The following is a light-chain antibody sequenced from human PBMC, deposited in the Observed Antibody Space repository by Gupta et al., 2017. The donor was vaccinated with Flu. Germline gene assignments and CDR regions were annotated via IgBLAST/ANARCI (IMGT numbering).Light chain of an antibody. CDR2: STG. Sequence: VTLTCASSSGAGTSGHNPNWFQQKPGQAPRALMYSTGLQHSWTPARFSGSLLGGTAALTMYGVQPEDEADYYCTPYYGGAHSGVFGGGTKVTVL. CDR3: TPYYGGAHSGV. V-gene: IGLV7-43*01. CDR1: SGAGTSGHN. J-gene: IGLJ1*01.